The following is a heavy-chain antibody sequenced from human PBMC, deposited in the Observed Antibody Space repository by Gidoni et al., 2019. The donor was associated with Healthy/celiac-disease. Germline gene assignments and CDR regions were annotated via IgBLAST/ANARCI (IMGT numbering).Heavy chain of an antibody. J-gene: IGHJ4*02. CDR3: TAQGYYDSSGYYSLLGY. D-gene: IGHD3-22*01. Sequence: AASGFTFSHAWLNWVRQAPGKGLEWVGRIKSKTDGGTTGYDAPVKGRFTISRDDSKNTLYLQMNSLKTEDTAVYYCTAQGYYDSSGYYSLLGYWGQGTLVTGSS. CDR2: IKSKTDGGTT. CDR1: GFTFSHAW. V-gene: IGHV3-15*07.